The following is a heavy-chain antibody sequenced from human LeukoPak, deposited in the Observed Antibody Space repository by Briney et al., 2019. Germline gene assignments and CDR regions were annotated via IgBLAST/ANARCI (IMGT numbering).Heavy chain of an antibody. D-gene: IGHD3-10*01. J-gene: IGHJ6*04. V-gene: IGHV4-59*01. Sequence: MPSETLSLTCTVSGGSISRYYWSWIRQPPGKGLEWIGYIYYSGSTNYNPSPKSRVTISVDTSKNQFSLKLSSVTAADTAVYYCARCPVLLWFGERWCAFDIWGKGTTVTVSS. CDR1: GGSISRYY. CDR3: ARCPVLLWFGERWCAFDI. CDR2: IYYSGST.